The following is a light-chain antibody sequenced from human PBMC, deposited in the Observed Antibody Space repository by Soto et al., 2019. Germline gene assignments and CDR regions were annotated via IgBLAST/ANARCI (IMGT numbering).Light chain of an antibody. CDR1: QGVSNNY. J-gene: IGKJ1*01. V-gene: IGKV3D-20*02. Sequence: IVLTHSPVPRPLIPRXVVAPSSSASQGVSNNYLAWYQQSPGQAPRLIFDGSCSGAGGIAGRCSGSGAATDFTLTISRLEADVVAVYCWQQGSRPGTFGQGTKV. CDR3: QQGSRPGT. CDR2: GSC.